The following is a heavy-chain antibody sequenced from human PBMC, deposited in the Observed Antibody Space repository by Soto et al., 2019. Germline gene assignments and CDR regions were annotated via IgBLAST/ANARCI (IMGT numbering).Heavy chain of an antibody. V-gene: IGHV3-53*01. CDR1: GFTVSSNY. D-gene: IGHD2-21*02. J-gene: IGHJ4*02. CDR3: ARARGGLSVVTATYFDY. CDR2: IYSGGST. Sequence: EVQLVESGGGLIQPGGSLRLSCAASGFTVSSNYMTWVRQAPGKGLEWVSLIYSGGSTYYANSVKGRFIISRDNSKNTLYLQMNSLRAEDTAVYYCARARGGLSVVTATYFDYWGQGTLVTVSS.